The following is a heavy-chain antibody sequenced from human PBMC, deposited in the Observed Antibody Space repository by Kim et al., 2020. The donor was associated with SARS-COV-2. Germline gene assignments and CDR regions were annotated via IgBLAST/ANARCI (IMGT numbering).Heavy chain of an antibody. V-gene: IGHV1-3*01. Sequence: ASVKVSCKASGFPFTNYGIHWVRQAPGQRPEWMGWINAGNGNTKLSQNFQGRLTIIRDTSANSAFMHLPSLTSVDTAIYFCARAYGGYDWHPDVWGRG. CDR2: INAGNGNT. CDR3: ARAYGGYDWHPDV. CDR1: GFPFTNYG. D-gene: IGHD3-10*01. J-gene: IGHJ2*01.